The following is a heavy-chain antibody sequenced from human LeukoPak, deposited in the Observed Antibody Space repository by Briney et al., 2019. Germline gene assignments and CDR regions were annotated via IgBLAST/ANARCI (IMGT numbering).Heavy chain of an antibody. D-gene: IGHD3-3*01. CDR3: AKEEYYDFWSGYLVY. V-gene: IGHV3-30*02. Sequence: PGGSLRLSCAASGFTFSSYAMSWVRQAPGKGLEWVAFIRYDGSNKYYADPVKGRLTISRDNSKNTLYLQMNSLRAEDTAVYYCAKEEYYDFWSGYLVYWGQGTLVTVSS. CDR1: GFTFSSYA. J-gene: IGHJ4*02. CDR2: IRYDGSNK.